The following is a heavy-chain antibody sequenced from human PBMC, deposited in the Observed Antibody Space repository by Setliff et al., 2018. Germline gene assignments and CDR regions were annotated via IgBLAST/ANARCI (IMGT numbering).Heavy chain of an antibody. V-gene: IGHV4-31*03. CDR1: GDFISSGGYT. CDR3: ARASHSYGSPNWFDP. D-gene: IGHD3-22*01. Sequence: SETLSLTCNVSGDFISSGGYTWNWIRQHPEMGLEWIGYIFYNGNTFYNPSLQGRVTISVDTSKNQFSLKLTSLNAADSAVYYCARASHSYGSPNWFDPWGPGTLVTVSS. CDR2: IFYNGNT. J-gene: IGHJ5*02.